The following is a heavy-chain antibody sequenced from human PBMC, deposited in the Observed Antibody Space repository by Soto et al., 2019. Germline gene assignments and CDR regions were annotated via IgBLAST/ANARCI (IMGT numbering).Heavy chain of an antibody. Sequence: QVQQQQWGARLLKPSETLSLTCAEYGRSMSGYNWSWLRRSPVRGLEWIGEIGPTGDTNYGPSFMSRVTVSLDTSKYELSLRLTQVTAADTATYLCARNGVGFGFDIWGLGTMVSVSS. CDR2: IGPTGDT. CDR1: GRSMSGYN. V-gene: IGHV4-34*02. J-gene: IGHJ3*02. D-gene: IGHD3-10*01. CDR3: ARNGVGFGFDI.